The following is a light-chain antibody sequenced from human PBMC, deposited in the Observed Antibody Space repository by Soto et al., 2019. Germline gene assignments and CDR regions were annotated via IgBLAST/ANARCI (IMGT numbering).Light chain of an antibody. J-gene: IGKJ1*01. CDR3: QQTFNSPPWT. V-gene: IGKV1-39*01. Sequence: DIQMTQSPSSLSASVGDTVTITCRASHNIDFYLNWYQQKPGTAPKVLISGASSLQRGVPSRFSGSGSGTELTLTINNLQPEDFASYFCQQTFNSPPWTFGQGTKVDIK. CDR1: HNIDFY. CDR2: GAS.